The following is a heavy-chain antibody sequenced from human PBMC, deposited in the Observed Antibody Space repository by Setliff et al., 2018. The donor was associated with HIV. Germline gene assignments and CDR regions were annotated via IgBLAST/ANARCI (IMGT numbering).Heavy chain of an antibody. Sequence: ASVKVSCKTSGYTFINYDINWVRQAPGQGLEWMGWMNPNSTNTGYAQRFQGRVILTGDTSISTAYMELISLTSEDTAVYYCARGRHSTTAGATRVGYWGRGTLVTVSS. CDR1: GYTFINYD. CDR2: MNPNSTNT. D-gene: IGHD1-26*01. CDR3: ARGRHSTTAGATRVGY. V-gene: IGHV1-8*02. J-gene: IGHJ4*02.